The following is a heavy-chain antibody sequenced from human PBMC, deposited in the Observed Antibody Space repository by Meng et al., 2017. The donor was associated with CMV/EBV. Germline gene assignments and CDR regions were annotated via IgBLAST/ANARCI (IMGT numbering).Heavy chain of an antibody. J-gene: IGHJ5*02. CDR1: GYSISSGYY. CDR3: ARAFYDFWSGYSSFDP. D-gene: IGHD3-3*01. V-gene: IGHV4-38-2*02. CDR2: IYHSGST. Sequence: SETLSLTCTVSGYSISSGYYCGWIRQPPGKGLEWIGSIYHSGSTYYNPSLKSRVTISVDTSKNQFSLKLSSVTAADTAVYYCARAFYDFWSGYSSFDPWGQGTLVTVSS.